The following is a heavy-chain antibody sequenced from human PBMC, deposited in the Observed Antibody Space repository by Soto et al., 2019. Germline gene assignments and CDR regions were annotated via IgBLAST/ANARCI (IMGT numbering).Heavy chain of an antibody. V-gene: IGHV3-53*01. J-gene: IGHJ5*02. Sequence: PGVSLRLSWAASGFNGSRNYMNWVRQAPGKGPEWVSLIYSTGDTKYADSVMGRFTISRDNSKNTLYLQMNSLRAEDTAVYYCAKDPIAVAGIAWGQGTLVTVSS. CDR3: AKDPIAVAGIA. CDR2: IYSTGDT. D-gene: IGHD6-19*01. CDR1: GFNGSRNY.